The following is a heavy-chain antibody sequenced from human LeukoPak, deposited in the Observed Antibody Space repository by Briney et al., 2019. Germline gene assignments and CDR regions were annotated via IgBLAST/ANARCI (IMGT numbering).Heavy chain of an antibody. Sequence: PGGSLRLSCAASGFTFDDYGMSWVRQTPGKGLEWVSGINWNGGSTGYADSVKGRFTISRDNAKKSLYLQMNSLRAEDTASYYCARGGYTFGPPDDYWGQGTLVTVSS. D-gene: IGHD5-18*01. V-gene: IGHV3-20*04. CDR1: GFTFDDYG. CDR2: INWNGGST. CDR3: ARGGYTFGPPDDY. J-gene: IGHJ4*02.